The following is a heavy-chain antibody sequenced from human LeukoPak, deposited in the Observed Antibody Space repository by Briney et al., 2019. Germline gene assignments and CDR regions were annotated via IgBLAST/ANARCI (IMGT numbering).Heavy chain of an antibody. CDR1: GGSISSGDYY. V-gene: IGHV4-30-4*01. J-gene: IGHJ5*02. CDR2: MYYSGST. D-gene: IGHD3-22*01. Sequence: SQTLSLTCTVSGGSISSGDYYWSWIRQSPGKGLEWIAYMYYSGSTYYNPSLKSRVTMSADTSKNQLSLKLSSVTAADTAVYYCARPYYYDSRIDPWGQGILVTVSS. CDR3: ARPYYYDSRIDP.